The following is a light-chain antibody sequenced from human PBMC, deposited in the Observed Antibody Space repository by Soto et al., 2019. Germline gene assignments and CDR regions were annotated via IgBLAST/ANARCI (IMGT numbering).Light chain of an antibody. CDR2: GTS. V-gene: IGKV3-20*01. CDR3: QQSGYSPPWT. CDR1: QSVSSSY. J-gene: IGKJ1*01. Sequence: DIVLTQSPGTLSLSPGDRATLSCRASQSVSSSYLAWYQQKPGQAPRLLIYGTSSRAKGTPDRFSGSGSGTVFTPTISRLEPEDFAVYFCQQSGYSPPWTFGQGTKVEIK.